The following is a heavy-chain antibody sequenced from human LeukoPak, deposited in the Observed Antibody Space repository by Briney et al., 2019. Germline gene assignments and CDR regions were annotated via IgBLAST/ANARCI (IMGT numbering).Heavy chain of an antibody. D-gene: IGHD5-24*01. CDR2: INHSGST. CDR3: ARRGFGDGYSV. J-gene: IGHJ4*02. V-gene: IGHV4-34*01. CDR1: GGSFSGYY. Sequence: SETLSLTCAVYGGSFSGYYWSWIRQPPGKGLEWIGEINHSGSTNYNPSLKSRVTISVDTSKNQFSLKLSSVTAADTAVYYCARRGFGDGYSVWGQGTLVTVSS.